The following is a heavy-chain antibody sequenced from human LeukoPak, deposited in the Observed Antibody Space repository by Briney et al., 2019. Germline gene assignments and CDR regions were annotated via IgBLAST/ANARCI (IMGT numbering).Heavy chain of an antibody. D-gene: IGHD3-10*01. CDR2: MFYSGRT. J-gene: IGHJ4*02. CDR1: GGSIKSHY. CDR3: ARRAGSLVYYFDS. V-gene: IGHV4-59*08. Sequence: SDTLSLTCTISGGSIKSHYWSWIRQARGKGLEWIAYMFYSGRTEYNPSLKSRVTISVDTSRNQVSLKVNSVTAADTAVYYCARRAGSLVYYFDSWGQGTLVTVSS.